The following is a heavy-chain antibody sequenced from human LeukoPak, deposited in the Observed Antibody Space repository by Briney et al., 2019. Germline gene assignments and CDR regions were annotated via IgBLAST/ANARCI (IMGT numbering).Heavy chain of an antibody. Sequence: ASVTVSFTSSGGTFTSYAISWVRQAPGQGLEWMEGIIPIFGTANYSHKFQGRVTITADESTSTAYMELSSLRSEDTAVYYCAREGTTPLDYWGQGTLVTVSS. CDR3: AREGTTPLDY. CDR2: IIPIFGTA. CDR1: GGTFTSYA. V-gene: IGHV1-69*13. D-gene: IGHD1-1*01. J-gene: IGHJ4*02.